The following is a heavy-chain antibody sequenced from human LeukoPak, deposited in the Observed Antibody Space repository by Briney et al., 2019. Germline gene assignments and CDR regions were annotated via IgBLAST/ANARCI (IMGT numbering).Heavy chain of an antibody. CDR1: GYTFTYYY. CDR3: AREEKYYYDSSGYLD. J-gene: IGHJ4*02. V-gene: IGHV1-2*06. CDR2: INPNSGDT. D-gene: IGHD3-22*01. Sequence: ASVKVSCKTSGYTFTYYYMHWVRQAPGQGLEWMGRINPNSGDTNYAQKFQGRVTMTRDTSISTAYMELTRLRSDDAAVYYCAREEKYYYDSSGYLDWGQGTLVTVSS.